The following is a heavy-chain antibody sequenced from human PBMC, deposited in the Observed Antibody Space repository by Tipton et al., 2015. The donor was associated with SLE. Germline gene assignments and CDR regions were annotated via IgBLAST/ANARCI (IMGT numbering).Heavy chain of an antibody. Sequence: QLVQSGPEVKKPGASVKVSCKASGFTLTDYYMHWVRQAPGQGLEWMGWINPKSGGTNYAQKFQGRVTMTRDTSINTAYMELSRLRFDDTAVYYCARAEGVGSNWHTGESPHHWGQGTLVTVSA. CDR3: ARAEGVGSNWHTGESPHH. D-gene: IGHD6-13*01. V-gene: IGHV1-2*02. CDR1: GFTLTDYY. J-gene: IGHJ1*01. CDR2: INPKSGGT.